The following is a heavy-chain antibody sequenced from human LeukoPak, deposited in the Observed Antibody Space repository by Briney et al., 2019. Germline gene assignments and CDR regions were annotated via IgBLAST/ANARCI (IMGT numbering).Heavy chain of an antibody. CDR2: ISYDGSNK. CDR3: ARGRWRGSYYILGAFDI. V-gene: IGHV3-30-3*01. D-gene: IGHD1-26*01. Sequence: SCKASGGTFSSYAMHWVRQAPGKGLEWVAVISYDGSNKYYADSVKGRFTISRDNSKNTLYLQMNSLRAEDTAVYYCARGRWRGSYYILGAFDIWGQGTMVTVSS. J-gene: IGHJ3*02. CDR1: GGTFSSYA.